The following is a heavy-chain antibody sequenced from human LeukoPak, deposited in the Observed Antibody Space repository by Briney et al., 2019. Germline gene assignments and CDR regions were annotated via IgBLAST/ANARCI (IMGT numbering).Heavy chain of an antibody. CDR2: VYPSDSDT. D-gene: IGHD3-10*01. CDR1: GYSFTYYW. V-gene: IGHV5-51*01. Sequence: GESLKISCQGSGYSFTYYWIGWVRQMPGKGLEWMGIVYPSDSDTRYSPSFQGQVTISADKSISTAYLQWSSLKASDTAMYYCARPYGSGSSYPYYFDYWGQGTLVTVSS. J-gene: IGHJ4*02. CDR3: ARPYGSGSSYPYYFDY.